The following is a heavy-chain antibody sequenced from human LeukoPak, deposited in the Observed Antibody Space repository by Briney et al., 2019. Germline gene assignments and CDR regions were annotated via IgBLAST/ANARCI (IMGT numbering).Heavy chain of an antibody. CDR2: IYYSGST. V-gene: IGHV4-39*01. CDR1: GGSISNSNYH. Sequence: PSETLSLTCTVSGGSISNSNYHWGWIRQPPGKGLEWIGNIYYSGSTYCNPSLKSRVTISVDTSKNQFSLKLSSVTAADTAVYYCARRLSSSSLAYYFDYWGQGNLVTVSS. D-gene: IGHD6-6*01. CDR3: ARRLSSSSLAYYFDY. J-gene: IGHJ4*02.